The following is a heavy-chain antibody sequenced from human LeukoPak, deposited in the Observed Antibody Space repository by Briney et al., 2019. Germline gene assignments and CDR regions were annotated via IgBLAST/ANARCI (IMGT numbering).Heavy chain of an antibody. J-gene: IGHJ5*02. CDR2: ISSSGSTI. CDR3: ARDVSVVPAATLFDP. Sequence: KPGGSLRLSCAASGFTFSDYYMSWIRQAPGKGLEWVSYISSSGSTIYYADSVKGRFTISRDNAKNSLYLQMNSLRAEDTAVYYCARDVSVVPAATLFDPWGQGTLVTVS. D-gene: IGHD2-2*01. CDR1: GFTFSDYY. V-gene: IGHV3-11*01.